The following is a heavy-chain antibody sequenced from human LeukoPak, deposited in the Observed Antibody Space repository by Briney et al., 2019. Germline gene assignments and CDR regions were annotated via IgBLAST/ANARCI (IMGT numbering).Heavy chain of an antibody. CDR3: ARQVPIFRSIGPRFDH. J-gene: IGHJ5*02. V-gene: IGHV1-8*01. Sequence: ASVKVSCKASGYTFTSYDINWVRQATGQGLEWMGWMNPNSGNTGYAQKFQGRVTMTRNTSISTAYMELSSLRSEDTAVYYCARQVPIFRSIGPRFDHWGQGTLVTVSS. CDR2: MNPNSGNT. D-gene: IGHD6-6*01. CDR1: GYTFTSYD.